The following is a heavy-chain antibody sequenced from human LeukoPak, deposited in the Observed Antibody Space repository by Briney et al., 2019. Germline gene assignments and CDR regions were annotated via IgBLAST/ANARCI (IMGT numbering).Heavy chain of an antibody. J-gene: IGHJ4*02. Sequence: GGSLRLSCAASGFAFSSYYMAWVRQAPGKGLEWVSSINRDGGATYYADSAKGRFTISRDNSKSTLYLQMNSLRGEDTAVYYCVKDETGCSWYNWGQGTLVTVSS. V-gene: IGHV3-23*01. D-gene: IGHD1-14*01. CDR2: INRDGGAT. CDR3: VKDETGCSWYN. CDR1: GFAFSSYY.